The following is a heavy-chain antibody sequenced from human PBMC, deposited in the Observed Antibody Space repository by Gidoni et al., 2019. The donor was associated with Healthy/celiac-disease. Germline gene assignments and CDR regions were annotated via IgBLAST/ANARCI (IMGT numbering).Heavy chain of an antibody. CDR3: ARDIAIYSSGWYSGSAFDI. J-gene: IGHJ3*02. CDR2: ISYDGSNK. D-gene: IGHD6-19*01. CDR1: GFTFRSYG. Sequence: QVQLVESGGGVVQPGRSLRLSCAASGFTFRSYGMPCVRQAPGKGLEWVAVISYDGSNKYYADSVKGRFTISRDNSKNTLYLQMNSLRAEDTAVYYCARDIAIYSSGWYSGSAFDIWGQGTMVTVSS. V-gene: IGHV3-30*03.